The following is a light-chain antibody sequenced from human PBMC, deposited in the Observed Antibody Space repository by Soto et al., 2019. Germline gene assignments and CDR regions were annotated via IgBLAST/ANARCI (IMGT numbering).Light chain of an antibody. V-gene: IGKV1-39*01. CDR3: QQSSSVPRT. CDR2: GAS. CDR1: QHIATS. J-gene: IGKJ1*01. Sequence: DIQMTQSPSLLSASIGARVTITCRASQHIATSLSWFQHKVGKAPTLLIYGASALQSGVPSRFSGSGSGTHFTLNISGLQPEDFAAYYGQQSSSVPRTFGQGTRVDLK.